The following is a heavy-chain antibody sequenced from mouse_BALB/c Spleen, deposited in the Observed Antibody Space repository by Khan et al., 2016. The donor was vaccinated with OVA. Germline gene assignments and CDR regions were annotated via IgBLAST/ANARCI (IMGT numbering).Heavy chain of an antibody. J-gene: IGHJ3*01. CDR3: ARSTYRFAFVY. V-gene: IGHV3-8*02. CDR1: GDSITSGY. CDR2: IIYTGST. Sequence: EVQLQESGPSLVKPSQTLSLTCSVTGDSITSGYWNWIRKFPGNKLEYMGHIIYTGSTYYNPSLKSRISITRHTSENQYYLQLNSVTDEDTATSYCARSTYRFAFVYWGQGTLVTVSA. D-gene: IGHD2-14*01.